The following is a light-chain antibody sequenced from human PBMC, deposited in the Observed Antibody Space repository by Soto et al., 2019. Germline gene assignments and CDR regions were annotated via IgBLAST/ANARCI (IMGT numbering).Light chain of an antibody. Sequence: NFMLTQPHSVSESPGKTVTISCTGTSGSIASGYVQWYQQRPGSAPTTLIYEDDQRPAGVPDRFSGSIDTSSNSASLIFSGLRTEDEADYYCQSTDGNSMVFGGGTKLTVL. CDR2: EDD. V-gene: IGLV6-57*02. J-gene: IGLJ2*01. CDR1: SGSIASGY. CDR3: QSTDGNSMV.